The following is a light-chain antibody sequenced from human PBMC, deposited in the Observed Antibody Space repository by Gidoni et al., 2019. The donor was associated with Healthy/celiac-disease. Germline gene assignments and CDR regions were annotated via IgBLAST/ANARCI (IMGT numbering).Light chain of an antibody. Sequence: EIVLTQSPGTLSLSPGERATRSCRASQSVSSSYLAWYQQKPGQAPRLLIYGASSRATGIPDSFSGSGSGTDFTLTISRLEPEDFAVYYCQQYGSSPQTFGQGTKLEIK. CDR2: GAS. J-gene: IGKJ2*01. CDR1: QSVSSSY. V-gene: IGKV3-20*01. CDR3: QQYGSSPQT.